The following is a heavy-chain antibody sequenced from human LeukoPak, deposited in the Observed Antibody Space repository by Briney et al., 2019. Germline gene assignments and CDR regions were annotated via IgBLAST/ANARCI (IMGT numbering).Heavy chain of an antibody. J-gene: IGHJ4*02. CDR1: SGSISSGVYY. D-gene: IGHD5-24*01. V-gene: IGHV4-31*03. Sequence: SETLSLTCPVSSGSISSGVYYWSWIRQHPGKGLEWIGYIYYSGSTYYNPSLKSRVTISVDTSKNQFSPKLSSVTAADTAVYYCARGVRWLQLSYFDYWGQGTLVTVSS. CDR3: ARGVRWLQLSYFDY. CDR2: IYYSGST.